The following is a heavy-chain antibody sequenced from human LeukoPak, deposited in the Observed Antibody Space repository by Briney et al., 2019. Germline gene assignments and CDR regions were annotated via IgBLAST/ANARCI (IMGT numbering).Heavy chain of an antibody. V-gene: IGHV1-69*13. CDR3: ARDRCRGGDCPPGD. D-gene: IGHD2-21*01. J-gene: IGHJ4*02. CDR1: GGTFSSYA. Sequence: SMKFSCKASGGTFSSYAISWVRQAPGQGLEWMGGIIPIFGTANYAQKFQGRVTITADESTSTAYMELSSLRSEDTAVYYCARDRCRGGDCPPGDWGQGTLVTVSS. CDR2: IIPIFGTA.